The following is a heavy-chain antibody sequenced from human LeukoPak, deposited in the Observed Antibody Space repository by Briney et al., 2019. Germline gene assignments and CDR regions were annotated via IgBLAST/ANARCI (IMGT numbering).Heavy chain of an antibody. Sequence: PGGSLRLSCAASGFTFSSYGMHWVRQAPGKGLEWVAVIWYDGSNKYYADSVKGRFTISRDNSKNTLYLQMNSLRAEDTAVYYCAREPYYYDSGGYHCYYFDYWGQGTLVTVS. D-gene: IGHD3-22*01. J-gene: IGHJ4*02. CDR3: AREPYYYDSGGYHCYYFDY. V-gene: IGHV3-33*01. CDR2: IWYDGSNK. CDR1: GFTFSSYG.